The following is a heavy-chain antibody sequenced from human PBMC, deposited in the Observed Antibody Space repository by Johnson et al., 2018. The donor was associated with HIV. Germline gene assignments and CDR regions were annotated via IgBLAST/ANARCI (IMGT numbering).Heavy chain of an antibody. Sequence: VQLVESGGGLVQPGRSLRLSCTASGFTFGDYAMSWVRQAPGKGLEWVGFIRSKAYGGTTDYAAPVKGRFTISRDDSKNTLYLQMNSLKTEDTAVYYCTTEAYSSSSAAFDIWGQGTMVTVSS. V-gene: IGHV3-49*04. CDR3: TTEAYSSSSAAFDI. J-gene: IGHJ3*02. CDR2: IRSKAYGGTT. D-gene: IGHD6-6*01. CDR1: GFTFGDYA.